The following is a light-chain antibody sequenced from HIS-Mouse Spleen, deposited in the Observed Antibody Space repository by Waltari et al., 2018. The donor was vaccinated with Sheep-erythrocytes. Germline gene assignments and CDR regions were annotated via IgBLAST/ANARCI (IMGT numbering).Light chain of an antibody. Sequence: SYVLTRPPSVSVAPGQTARITCGGNKFEIKSGPWYQQKSGQAPVLVGYDDSDRPSGIPERFSGSNSGNTATLTISRVEAGDEADYYCQVWDSSSDHVVFGGGTKLTVL. CDR1: KFEIKS. CDR3: QVWDSSSDHVV. J-gene: IGLJ2*01. CDR2: DDS. V-gene: IGLV3-21*02.